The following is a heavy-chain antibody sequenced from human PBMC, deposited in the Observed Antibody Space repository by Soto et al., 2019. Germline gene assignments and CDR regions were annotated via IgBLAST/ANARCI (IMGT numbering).Heavy chain of an antibody. CDR1: GFTFSFYS. D-gene: IGHD2-15*01. Sequence: GGSLRLSCAASGFTFSFYSVNWVRQAPGKGLEWVSYITSSGTTIYYADSVKGRFTISRDNAKNSLFLQMNSLRAKDTAVYYCARQSCSGGSCYGAFDIWGQGTMVTVSS. J-gene: IGHJ3*02. CDR3: ARQSCSGGSCYGAFDI. CDR2: ITSSGTTI. V-gene: IGHV3-48*01.